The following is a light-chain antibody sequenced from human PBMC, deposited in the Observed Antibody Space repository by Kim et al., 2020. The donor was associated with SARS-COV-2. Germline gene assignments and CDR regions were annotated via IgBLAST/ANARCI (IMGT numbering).Light chain of an antibody. V-gene: IGLV2-14*03. Sequence: QSALTQPASMSGSPGQSITISCTGTSSDIGAYDYVSWYQQHPGKAPKLMIYDVSDRPSGVSDRFSGFKSGNTASLTISGLQAEDEADYYCSSYTSSTTLVFGTGTKVTVL. CDR2: DVS. CDR1: SSDIGAYDY. J-gene: IGLJ1*01. CDR3: SSYTSSTTLV.